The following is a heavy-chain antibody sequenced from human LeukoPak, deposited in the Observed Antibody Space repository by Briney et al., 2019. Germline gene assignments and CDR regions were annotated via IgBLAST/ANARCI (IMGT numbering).Heavy chain of an antibody. J-gene: IGHJ4*02. CDR3: ARGSTYYDILTGYSTSRCYFDY. V-gene: IGHV4-39*07. D-gene: IGHD3-9*01. CDR2: IYYSGST. Sequence: SETLSLTCTVSGGSISSSSYYWGWIRQPPGKGLEWIGSIYYSGSTYYNPSLKSRVTISVDTSKNQFSLKLSSVTAADTAVYYCARGSTYYDILTGYSTSRCYFDYWGQGTLVTVSS. CDR1: GGSISSSSYY.